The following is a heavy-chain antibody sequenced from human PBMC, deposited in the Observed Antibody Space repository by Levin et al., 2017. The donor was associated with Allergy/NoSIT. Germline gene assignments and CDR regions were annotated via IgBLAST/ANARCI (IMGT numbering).Heavy chain of an antibody. D-gene: IGHD2-2*02. Sequence: GGSLRLSCAASGSTFSSYSMNWVRQAPGKGLEWVSYISSSSSTIYYADSVKGRFTISRDNARNSLYLQMNSLRAEDTAVYYCARALYEYYYYGMDVWGQGTTVTVS. CDR2: ISSSSSTI. CDR1: GSTFSSYS. J-gene: IGHJ6*02. V-gene: IGHV3-48*01. CDR3: ARALYEYYYYGMDV.